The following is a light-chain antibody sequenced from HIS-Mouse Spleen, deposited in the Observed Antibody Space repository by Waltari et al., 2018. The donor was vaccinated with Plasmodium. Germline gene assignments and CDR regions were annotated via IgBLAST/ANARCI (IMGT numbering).Light chain of an antibody. CDR1: QSISSY. J-gene: IGKJ1*01. CDR3: QQNYNTWT. Sequence: DIQMTQSPSSLSASLGERATITCRASQSISSYLNWYQQKPGKAPKLLIYAASSLQSGVPSRFSGSGSGTDFTLTISSLQPEDFATYYCQQNYNTWTFGQGTKVEIK. V-gene: IGKV1-39*01. CDR2: AAS.